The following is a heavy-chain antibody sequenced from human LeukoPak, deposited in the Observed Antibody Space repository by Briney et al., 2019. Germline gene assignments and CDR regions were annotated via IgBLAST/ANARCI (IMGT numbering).Heavy chain of an antibody. Sequence: GGSLRLSCAASGFTFSSYGMHWVRQAPGKGLEWVAFIRYDGSDKYYADSVKGRFTISRDNAKNSLYLQMNSLRAEDTAVYYCARDSSGYYRNGGFDYWGQGTLVTVSS. D-gene: IGHD3-22*01. CDR3: ARDSSGYYRNGGFDY. J-gene: IGHJ4*02. CDR1: GFTFSSYG. V-gene: IGHV3-30*02. CDR2: IRYDGSDK.